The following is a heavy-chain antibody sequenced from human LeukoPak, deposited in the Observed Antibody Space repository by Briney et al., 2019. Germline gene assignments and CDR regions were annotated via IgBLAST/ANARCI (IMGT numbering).Heavy chain of an antibody. V-gene: IGHV4-59*08. D-gene: IGHD3-22*01. CDR2: IYYIGRT. J-gene: IGHJ4*02. Sequence: SETLSLTCTVSGGSISSYYWSWIRPPPGKELEWIGYIYYIGRTYYNPSLKSRVTISVDTSKNQFSLSLSSVTAADTAVYYCARTISDSSGYYYSDYWGQGTLVTVSS. CDR1: GGSISSYY. CDR3: ARTISDSSGYYYSDY.